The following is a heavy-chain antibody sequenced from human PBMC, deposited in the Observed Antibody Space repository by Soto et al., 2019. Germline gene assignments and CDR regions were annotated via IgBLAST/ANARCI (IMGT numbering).Heavy chain of an antibody. V-gene: IGHV3-9*01. CDR1: GFSFDDYA. J-gene: IGHJ4*02. Sequence: PGGSLRLSCAASGFSFDDYAMHWVRQAPGKGLEWVSGISWNSGTIGYADSVKGRFTISRDNSKNTLYLQMNSLRAEDTAVYYCAKSVYNWNDGFFDYWGQGTLVTVSS. CDR2: ISWNSGTI. CDR3: AKSVYNWNDGFFDY. D-gene: IGHD1-1*01.